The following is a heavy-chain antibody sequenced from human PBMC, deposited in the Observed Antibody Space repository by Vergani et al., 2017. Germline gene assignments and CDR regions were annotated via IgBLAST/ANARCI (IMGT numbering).Heavy chain of an antibody. V-gene: IGHV4-34*01. CDR3: ARTSWGNYVYYYYGMDV. Sequence: QVQLQQWGAGLLKPSETLSLTCAVYGGSISSGDYYWSWIRQPPGKGLEWIGEINHSGSTNYNPSLKSRVTISVDTSKNQFSLKLSSVTAADTAVYYCARTSWGNYVYYYYGMDVWGQGTTVTVSS. D-gene: IGHD3-10*02. CDR2: INHSGST. J-gene: IGHJ6*02. CDR1: GGSISSGDYY.